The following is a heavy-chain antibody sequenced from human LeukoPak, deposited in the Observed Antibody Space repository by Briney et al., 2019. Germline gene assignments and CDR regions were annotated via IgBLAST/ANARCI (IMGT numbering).Heavy chain of an antibody. V-gene: IGHV3-30*03. CDR3: ARGANFDWLNFDY. D-gene: IGHD3-9*01. CDR1: GFTSSSYG. Sequence: QPWGSLRLSCAASGFTSSSYGMHWVRQAPGKGLEWVAVISYDGSNKYYADSVKGRFTISRDNSKNTLYLQMNSLRAEDTAVYYCARGANFDWLNFDYWGQGTLVTVSS. J-gene: IGHJ4*02. CDR2: ISYDGSNK.